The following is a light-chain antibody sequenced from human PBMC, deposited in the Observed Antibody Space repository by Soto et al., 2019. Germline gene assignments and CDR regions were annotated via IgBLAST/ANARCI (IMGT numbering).Light chain of an antibody. CDR3: QQYNTFPRT. CDR1: QSLNNW. Sequence: DIQMTQSPSTLSASIGDRVTITCRATQSLNNWLAWFQQKPGKAPKLLIAMAPILESGVPPRFSGSGSGTEFTLTITSLQPDDFATYYCQQYNTFPRTFGQGTKV. J-gene: IGKJ1*01. V-gene: IGKV1-5*03. CDR2: MAP.